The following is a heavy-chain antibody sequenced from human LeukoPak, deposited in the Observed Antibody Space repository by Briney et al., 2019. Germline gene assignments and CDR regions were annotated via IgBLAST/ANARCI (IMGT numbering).Heavy chain of an antibody. CDR1: GYTFTSYD. CDR2: MNPNSGNT. D-gene: IGHD3-3*01. V-gene: IGHV1-8*01. J-gene: IGHJ6*02. CDR3: ARFPSTDTIFGVVIYYYYYYGMDV. Sequence: GASVKVSCKASGYTFTSYDINWVRQATGQGLEWMGWMNPNSGNTGYAQKFQGRVTMTRNTSISTAYTELSSLRSEDTAVYYCARFPSTDTIFGVVIYYYYYYGMDVWGQGTTVTVSS.